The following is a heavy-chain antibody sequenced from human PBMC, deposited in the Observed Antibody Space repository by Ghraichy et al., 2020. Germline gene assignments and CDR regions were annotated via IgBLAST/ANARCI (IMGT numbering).Heavy chain of an antibody. D-gene: IGHD3-9*01. V-gene: IGHV4-39*07. Sequence: SQTLSLTCSVSGDSMSNINDYWAWIRQPPGKGLEWIGSMWYNGNTYYNPSLESRVIMSLGTSEKQFSLMLGSVTAADTAVYYCARAHFHGFGSQFDSWGQGTSVTVSS. CDR3: ARAHFHGFGSQFDS. CDR2: MWYNGNT. CDR1: GDSMSNINDY. J-gene: IGHJ4*02.